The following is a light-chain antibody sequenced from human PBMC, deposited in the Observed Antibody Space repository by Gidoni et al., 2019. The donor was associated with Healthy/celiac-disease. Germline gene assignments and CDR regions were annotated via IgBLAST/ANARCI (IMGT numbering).Light chain of an antibody. V-gene: IGLV4-60*02. Sequence: PVLPQSSSASASLGSSVKLTCALSSGHSSYIIAWHQQQPGKAPRYLMKLEGSGSYNKGSGVPDRFSGSSSGADRYLTISNLQFEDEADYYCETWDSNTRVFGGGTKLTVL. CDR3: ETWDSNTRV. J-gene: IGLJ3*02. CDR1: SGHSSYI. CDR2: LEGSGSY.